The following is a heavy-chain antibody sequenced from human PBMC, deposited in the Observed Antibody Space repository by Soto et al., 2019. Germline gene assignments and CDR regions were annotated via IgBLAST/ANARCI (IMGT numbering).Heavy chain of an antibody. V-gene: IGHV1-18*01. J-gene: IGHJ5*02. Sequence: AAVKVSCKASGYTFTSYGISWVRQAPGQGLEWMGWISAYNGNTNYAQKLQGRVTMTTDTSTSTAYMELRSLRSDDTAVYYCAREHCSSNSCQVSPWGQGTLVTVAS. D-gene: IGHD2-2*01. CDR1: GYTFTSYG. CDR2: ISAYNGNT. CDR3: AREHCSSNSCQVSP.